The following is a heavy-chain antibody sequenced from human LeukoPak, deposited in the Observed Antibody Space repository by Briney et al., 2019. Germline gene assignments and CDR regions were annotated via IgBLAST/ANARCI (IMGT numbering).Heavy chain of an antibody. D-gene: IGHD6-13*01. CDR1: GGSISNKY. CDR3: ARSTTPIAAAGTFGY. V-gene: IGHV4-59*01. CDR2: IYYSGST. Sequence: PSETLSLTCTVSGGSISNKYWSWIRQPPGKGLEWIGYIYYSGSTNYNPSLKSRVTISVDTSKNQFSLKLSSVTAADTAVYYCARSTTPIAAAGTFGYWGQGTLVTVSS. J-gene: IGHJ4*02.